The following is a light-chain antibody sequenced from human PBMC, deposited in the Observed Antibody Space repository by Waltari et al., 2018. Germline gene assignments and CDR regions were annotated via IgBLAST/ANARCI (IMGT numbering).Light chain of an antibody. CDR3: AAWDDSLSGAV. CDR1: SPNIGSNF. Sequence: QSVLTQPPSASGTPGQRVTIPCSGSSPNIGSNFGYLYRQLPGRAPKLLIYRTNQRPSGVPDRFSGSKSGTSASLAITGLRSEDEADYYCAAWDDSLSGAVFGGGTQLTVL. J-gene: IGLJ7*01. V-gene: IGLV1-47*01. CDR2: RTN.